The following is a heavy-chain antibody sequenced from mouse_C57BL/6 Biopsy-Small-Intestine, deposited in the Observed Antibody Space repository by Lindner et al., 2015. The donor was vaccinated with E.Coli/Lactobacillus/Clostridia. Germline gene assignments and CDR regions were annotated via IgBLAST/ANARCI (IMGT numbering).Heavy chain of an antibody. D-gene: IGHD2-3*01. V-gene: IGHV10-1*01. J-gene: IGHJ4*01. CDR3: VRQGNDGYYVGAMDY. CDR1: GFSFNTYA. Sequence: VQLQESGGGLVQPKGSLKLSCAASGFSFNTYAMNWVRQAPGKGLEWVARIRSKSNNYATYYADSVKDRFTISRDDSENMLYLQMNILKTEDTAMYYCVRQGNDGYYVGAMDYWGQGTSVTVSS. CDR2: IRSKSNNYAT.